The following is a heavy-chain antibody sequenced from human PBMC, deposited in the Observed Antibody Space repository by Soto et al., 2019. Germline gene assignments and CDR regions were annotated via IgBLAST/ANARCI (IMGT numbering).Heavy chain of an antibody. V-gene: IGHV5-51*01. CDR2: IYPGHPDT. CDR1: GYTFTDYW. J-gene: IGHJ6*02. D-gene: IGHD6-13*01. CDR3: ASALQSSSNYYYYGMDV. Sequence: GEPLKISCKGSGYTFTDYWIGWVSQLPGKGLVGRGIIYPGHPDTRYSPSFQGHVTITVDKSTSTAYLQWNTLKASDTAMYYCASALQSSSNYYYYGMDVWGQGTTVTVSS.